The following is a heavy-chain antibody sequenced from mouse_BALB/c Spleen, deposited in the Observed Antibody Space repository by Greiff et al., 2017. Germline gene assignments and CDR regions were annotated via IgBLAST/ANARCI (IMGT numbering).Heavy chain of an antibody. CDR1: GYTFTDYN. D-gene: IGHD4-1*01. CDR2: IYPYNGGT. Sequence: VQLQQSGPELVKPGASVKISCKASGYTFTDYNMHWVKQSHGKSLEWIGYIYPYNGGTGYNQKFKSKATLTVDNSSSTAYMELRSLTSEDSAVYYCARLGDWVEFDYWGQGTTLTVSS. V-gene: IGHV1S29*02. CDR3: ARLGDWVEFDY. J-gene: IGHJ2*01.